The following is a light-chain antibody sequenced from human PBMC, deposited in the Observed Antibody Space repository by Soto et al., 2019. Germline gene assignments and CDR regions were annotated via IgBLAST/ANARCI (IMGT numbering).Light chain of an antibody. CDR2: YXS. V-gene: IGKV1-5*02. CDR3: QQYQSDSRT. CDR1: QGLSCW. J-gene: IGKJ1*01. Sequence: DIQMTQSPSTMSATIXVSVTIICVASQGLSCWLAXXQQXXGXAPKXXXDYXSSLERGGPSRLSGSGSGTEFTLTISSLNPDDFATYYFQQYQSDSRTFGQGTKVDI.